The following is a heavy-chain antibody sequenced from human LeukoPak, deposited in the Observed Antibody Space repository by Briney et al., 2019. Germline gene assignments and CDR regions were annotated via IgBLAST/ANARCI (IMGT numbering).Heavy chain of an antibody. Sequence: PSETLSLTCTVSGGSISSYYWSWIRQPPGKGLYWIGFIYYSGGTNYNPSLKSRVTISVDTSKNQFSLKLSSVTAADTAVYYCARSQTRGWYDYWGQGTLVTVSS. CDR3: ARSQTRGWYDY. V-gene: IGHV4-59*01. J-gene: IGHJ4*02. CDR1: GGSISSYY. CDR2: IYYSGGT. D-gene: IGHD6-19*01.